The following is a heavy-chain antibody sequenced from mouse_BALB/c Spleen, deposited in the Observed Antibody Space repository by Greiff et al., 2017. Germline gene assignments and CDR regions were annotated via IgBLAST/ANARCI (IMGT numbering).Heavy chain of an antibody. D-gene: IGHD1-1*01. CDR2: INPSSGYT. J-gene: IGHJ4*01. CDR3: ARFGSSSPYYAMDY. V-gene: IGHV1-4*01. Sequence: QVQLQQSGAELARPGASVKMSCKASGYTFTSYTMHWVKQRPGQGLEWIGYINPSSGYTNYNQKFKAKATLTADKSSSTAYMQLSSLTSEDSAVYYCARFGSSSPYYAMDYWGQGTSVTVSS. CDR1: GYTFTSYT.